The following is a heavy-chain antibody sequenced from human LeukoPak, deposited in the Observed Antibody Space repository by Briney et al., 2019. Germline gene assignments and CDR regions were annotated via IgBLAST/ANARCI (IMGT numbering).Heavy chain of an antibody. CDR3: ASGYCSGGSCYFSVYFDY. V-gene: IGHV3-30*04. J-gene: IGHJ4*02. CDR2: ISYDGSNK. CDR1: GFTFSSYA. Sequence: GGSLRLSCAASGFTFSSYAMHWVRQGPGKGLEWVAVISYDGSNKYYADSVKGRFTISRDNSKNTLYLQMNSLRAEDTAVYYCASGYCSGGSCYFSVYFDYWGQGTLVTVSS. D-gene: IGHD2-15*01.